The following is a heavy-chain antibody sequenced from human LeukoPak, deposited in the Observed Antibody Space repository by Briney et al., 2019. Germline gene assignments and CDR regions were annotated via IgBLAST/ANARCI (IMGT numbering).Heavy chain of an antibody. CDR3: ARLFGMAVGAAFDI. CDR2: INHRENT. CDR1: GYSISSSSYY. Sequence: SETLSLTCTVSGYSISSSSYYWGWIRQPPGKGLEWIGEINHRENTNYNPSLKSRVTISVDTSKNQFSLKLSSVTAADTAVYYCARLFGMAVGAAFDIWGQGTMVTVSS. J-gene: IGHJ3*02. D-gene: IGHD5-24*01. V-gene: IGHV4-39*07.